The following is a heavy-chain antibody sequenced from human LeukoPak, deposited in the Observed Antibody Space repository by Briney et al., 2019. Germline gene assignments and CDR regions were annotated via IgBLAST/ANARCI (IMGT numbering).Heavy chain of an antibody. J-gene: IGHJ4*02. D-gene: IGHD3-22*01. Sequence: PGGSLRLSCATSGFTFSSYWMSWVRQAPGKGLEWVANIKQDGSEKYYVDSVKGRFTISRDNAKNSLYLQMNSLRAEDTAVYYCAREGRGYKVAKFDYWGQGTLVTVSS. CDR1: GFTFSSYW. V-gene: IGHV3-7*01. CDR2: IKQDGSEK. CDR3: AREGRGYKVAKFDY.